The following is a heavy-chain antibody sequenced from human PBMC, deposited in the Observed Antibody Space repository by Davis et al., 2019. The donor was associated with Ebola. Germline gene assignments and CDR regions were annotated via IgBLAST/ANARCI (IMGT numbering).Heavy chain of an antibody. D-gene: IGHD6-19*01. Sequence: PGGSLRLSCAASGFTFSSYGMHWVRQAPGKRLEWVAVIWYDGSNKYYADSVKGRFTISRDNSKNTLYLQMNSLRAEDTAVYYCARDQWLAFSYYFDYWGQGTLVTVSS. CDR1: GFTFSSYG. J-gene: IGHJ4*02. CDR2: IWYDGSNK. CDR3: ARDQWLAFSYYFDY. V-gene: IGHV3-33*01.